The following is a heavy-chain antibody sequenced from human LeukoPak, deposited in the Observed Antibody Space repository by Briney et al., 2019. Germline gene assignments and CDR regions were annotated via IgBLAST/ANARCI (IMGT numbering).Heavy chain of an antibody. D-gene: IGHD1-26*01. CDR1: GYRFTSDW. V-gene: IGHV5-51*01. CDR2: IYPADSDT. Sequence: GESLQISCKGSGYRFTSDWIGWVRQLPGKGLEWMGIIYPADSDTTYSPSFQGQVTISADKSISTAYLQWNSLKASDSAMYYCARHVGGATFDYWGQGTLVTVSS. J-gene: IGHJ4*02. CDR3: ARHVGGATFDY.